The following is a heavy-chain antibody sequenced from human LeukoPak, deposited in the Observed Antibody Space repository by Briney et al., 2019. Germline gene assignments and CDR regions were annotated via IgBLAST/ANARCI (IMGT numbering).Heavy chain of an antibody. Sequence: ASVKVSCKASGYTFTGYYMHWVRQAPGQGLKWMGWINPNSGGTNYAQKFQGRVTMTRDTSISTAYMELSRLRSDDTAVYYCARDRPCSGGSCYVASTMNWFDPWGQGTLVTVSS. J-gene: IGHJ5*02. CDR2: INPNSGGT. CDR3: ARDRPCSGGSCYVASTMNWFDP. V-gene: IGHV1-2*02. CDR1: GYTFTGYY. D-gene: IGHD2-15*01.